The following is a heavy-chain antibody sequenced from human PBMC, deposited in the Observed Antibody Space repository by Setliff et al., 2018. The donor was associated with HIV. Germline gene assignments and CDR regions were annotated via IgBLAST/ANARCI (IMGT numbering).Heavy chain of an antibody. J-gene: IGHJ4*02. CDR2: INPYSGDT. D-gene: IGHD3-10*01. CDR1: GYTFTGYY. CDR3: ARERITMIRGVNGDY. Sequence: ASVKVSCKASGYTFTGYYMHWVRQAPGQGLEWMGRINPYSGDTNYAQKFQGRVTITADKSTSTAYMELSSLRSEDTAVYFCARERITMIRGVNGDYWGQGTLVTVSS. V-gene: IGHV1-2*06.